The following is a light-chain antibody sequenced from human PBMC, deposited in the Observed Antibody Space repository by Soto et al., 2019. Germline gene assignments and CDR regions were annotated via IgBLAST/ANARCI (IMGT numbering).Light chain of an antibody. CDR1: QNINNY. V-gene: IGKV1-33*01. Sequence: DIQMTQSPSSLSASVGDIVTITCQASQNINNYLNWYKQKPGRAPKLLIYDASNLEAGVPSRFRGSGSGTDFTFTIRRLKPEDIATDYCQQYENIPTFGQGTRLEIK. CDR3: QQYENIPT. J-gene: IGKJ5*01. CDR2: DAS.